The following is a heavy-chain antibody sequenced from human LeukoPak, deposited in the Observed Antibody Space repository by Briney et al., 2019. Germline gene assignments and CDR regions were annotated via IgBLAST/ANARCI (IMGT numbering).Heavy chain of an antibody. CDR1: GFTFSSYA. Sequence: GGSLRLSCAASGFTFSSYAMHWVRQAPGKGLEWVAVISYDGSNKYYADSVKGRFTISRDNSKNTLYLQMNSLRAEDMAVYYCARDGSEYYYDSSGYYGSNWFDPWGQGTLVTVSS. D-gene: IGHD3-22*01. J-gene: IGHJ5*02. V-gene: IGHV3-30-3*01. CDR2: ISYDGSNK. CDR3: ARDGSEYYYDSSGYYGSNWFDP.